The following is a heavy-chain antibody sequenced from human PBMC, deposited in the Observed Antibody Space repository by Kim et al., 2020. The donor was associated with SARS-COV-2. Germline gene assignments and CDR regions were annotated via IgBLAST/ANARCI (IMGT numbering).Heavy chain of an antibody. CDR1: GFTFSSYW. CDR3: ARDHVVGGLWFGDPRGGMDV. D-gene: IGHD3-10*01. J-gene: IGHJ6*02. V-gene: IGHV3-74*01. Sequence: GGSLRLSCAASGFTFSSYWMHWVRQAPGKGLVWVSRINSDGSSTSYADSVKGRFTISRDNAKNTLYLQMNSLRAEDTAVYYCARDHVVGGLWFGDPRGGMDVWGQGTTVTVSS. CDR2: INSDGSST.